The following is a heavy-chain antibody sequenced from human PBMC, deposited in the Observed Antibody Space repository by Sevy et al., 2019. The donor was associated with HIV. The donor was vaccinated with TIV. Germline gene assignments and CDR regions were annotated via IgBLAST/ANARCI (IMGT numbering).Heavy chain of an antibody. Sequence: ASVKVSCKVSGYTLTELSMHWVRQAPGKGLEWMGGFDPEDGETIYAQKFQGRVTMTEDTSTDTAYMELSSLRSENTAVYYGAKDLKKMGYDGGDYFDYWGQGTLVTVSS. CDR2: FDPEDGET. D-gene: IGHD5-12*01. CDR1: GYTLTELS. CDR3: AKDLKKMGYDGGDYFDY. J-gene: IGHJ4*02. V-gene: IGHV1-24*01.